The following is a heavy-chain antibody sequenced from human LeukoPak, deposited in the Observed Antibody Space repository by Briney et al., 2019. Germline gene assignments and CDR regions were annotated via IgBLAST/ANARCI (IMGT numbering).Heavy chain of an antibody. V-gene: IGHV3-23*01. Sequence: GGSLRLSCAASGFTFSSFALSWVRQAPGKGLEWISGISGSGGRTDYADSVKGRFTISRDNSKNTLYLQMSSLRADDTALYYCAKSPPSCSGGSCYGYWGQGTLVTVSS. CDR2: ISGSGGRT. CDR3: AKSPPSCSGGSCYGY. D-gene: IGHD2-15*01. J-gene: IGHJ4*02. CDR1: GFTFSSFA.